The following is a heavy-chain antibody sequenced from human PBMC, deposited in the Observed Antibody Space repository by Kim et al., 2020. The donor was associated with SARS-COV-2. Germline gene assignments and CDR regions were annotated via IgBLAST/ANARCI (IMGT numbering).Heavy chain of an antibody. Sequence: GGSLRLSCAASGFTFSNFWMSWVRLAPGKGLEWVANIKEDGSKIYYVDSVKGRFTISRDNAKKSMSLQMNSLRVEDTAVYFCAGDQTQVHGKSGISRWFAPWGQGTLVTVSS. CDR1: GFTFSNFW. D-gene: IGHD3-3*02. CDR3: AGDQTQVHGKSGISRWFAP. V-gene: IGHV3-7*01. J-gene: IGHJ5*02. CDR2: IKEDGSKI.